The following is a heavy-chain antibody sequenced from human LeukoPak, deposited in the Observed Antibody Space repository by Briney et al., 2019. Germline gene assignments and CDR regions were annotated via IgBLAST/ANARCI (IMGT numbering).Heavy chain of an antibody. Sequence: SETLSLTRTVSGGSISSSSYYWGWIRQPPGKGLEWIGSIYYSGSTYYNPSLKSRVTISGDTSKNQFSLKLSSVTAADTAVYYCARDRDSSGIDYWGQGTLVTVSS. CDR2: IYYSGST. V-gene: IGHV4-39*07. CDR1: GGSISSSSYY. J-gene: IGHJ4*02. D-gene: IGHD3-22*01. CDR3: ARDRDSSGIDY.